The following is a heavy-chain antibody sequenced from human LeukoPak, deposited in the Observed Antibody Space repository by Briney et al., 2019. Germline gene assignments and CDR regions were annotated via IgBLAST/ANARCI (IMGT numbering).Heavy chain of an antibody. J-gene: IGHJ4*02. Sequence: GGSLRLSCAASGFTFTAYAMHWVRQAPGKGLEWVALLAYDGTNEAYTNSVKGRFTISRDNSKNTVFLQMDNLRLDDTAVYYCARGGPLGDTNRFDFWGQGALVTVSS. CDR1: GFTFTAYA. CDR2: LAYDGTNE. D-gene: IGHD2-8*01. CDR3: ARGGPLGDTNRFDF. V-gene: IGHV3-30*04.